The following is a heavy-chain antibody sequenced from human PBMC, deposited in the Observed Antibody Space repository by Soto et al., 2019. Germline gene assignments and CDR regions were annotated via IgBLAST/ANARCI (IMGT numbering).Heavy chain of an antibody. CDR1: GGSIRSSNW. Sequence: QVQLQESGPGLVKPSGTLSLTCAVSGGSIRSSNWWSWVRQPPGKGLEWIGEIYHSGSTNYNPSLKSRVTISVDKSKNQFSLKLCSVTAADTAVYYGARVSGNYYYGMDVWGQGTTVIVSS. CDR2: IYHSGST. J-gene: IGHJ6*02. CDR3: ARVSGNYYYGMDV. V-gene: IGHV4-4*02. D-gene: IGHD3-10*01.